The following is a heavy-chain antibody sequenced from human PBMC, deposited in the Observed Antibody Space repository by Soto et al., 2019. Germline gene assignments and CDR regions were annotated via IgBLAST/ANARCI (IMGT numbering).Heavy chain of an antibody. D-gene: IGHD2-15*01. Sequence: ASVKVSCKASGFTFTSSAMQWVRQARGQRLEWIGWIVVGSGNTNYAQKFQERVTITRDMSTSTAYMELSSLRSEDTAVYYCAKPPDPGPGYCSGGSCYHDYWGQGTLVTVSS. J-gene: IGHJ4*02. CDR2: IVVGSGNT. CDR1: GFTFTSSA. V-gene: IGHV1-58*02. CDR3: AKPPDPGPGYCSGGSCYHDY.